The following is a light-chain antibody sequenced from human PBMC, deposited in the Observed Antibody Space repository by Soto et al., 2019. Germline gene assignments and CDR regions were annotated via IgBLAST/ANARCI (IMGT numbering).Light chain of an antibody. CDR1: QSVSST. CDR2: GAS. Sequence: EIVMTQSPATLSASPGERATLSCRASQSVSSTLAWYQQKPGQAPRLLIYGASTRATGIPARFSGSGSGTEFTLNISTLQSEDFAVYYCQQYIYWPWTFGQGTKVDIK. V-gene: IGKV3-15*01. CDR3: QQYIYWPWT. J-gene: IGKJ1*01.